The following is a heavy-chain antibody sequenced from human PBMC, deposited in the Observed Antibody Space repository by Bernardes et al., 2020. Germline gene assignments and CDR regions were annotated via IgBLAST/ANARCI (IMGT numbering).Heavy chain of an antibody. CDR2: IYYSGIT. CDR3: ARAHRITIFGVVRYFDY. V-gene: IGHV4-31*03. D-gene: IGHD3-3*01. CDR1: GGSISSGGYY. J-gene: IGHJ4*02. Sequence: SETLSLTCTVSGGSISSGGYYWSWLLQHPGKGLEWIGYIYYSGITYYNPSLKSRVTISVDTSKNQFSLKLSSVTAADTAVYYCARAHRITIFGVVRYFDYWGQGTLVTVSS.